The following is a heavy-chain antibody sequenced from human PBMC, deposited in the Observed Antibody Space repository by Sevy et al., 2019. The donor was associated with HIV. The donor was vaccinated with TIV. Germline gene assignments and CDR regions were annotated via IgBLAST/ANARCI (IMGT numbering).Heavy chain of an antibody. D-gene: IGHD6-13*01. V-gene: IGHV3-7*01. CDR1: GFTFSSYW. Sequence: GGSLRLSCAASGFTFSSYWMSWVRQAPGKGLEWVANIKQDGSEKYYVDSVKGRFTISRDNAKNSLYLQMNSLRTEDTAVYYCARDLPFSSSWYGADYYMDVWGKGTTVTVSS. CDR3: ARDLPFSSSWYGADYYMDV. CDR2: IKQDGSEK. J-gene: IGHJ6*03.